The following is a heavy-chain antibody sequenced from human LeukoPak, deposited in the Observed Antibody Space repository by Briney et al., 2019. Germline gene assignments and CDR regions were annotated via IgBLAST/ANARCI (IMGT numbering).Heavy chain of an antibody. CDR1: GFAFSNSA. CDR3: AKDRNPSGYLCGGFDP. J-gene: IGHJ5*02. D-gene: IGHD5-12*01. V-gene: IGHV3-23*01. Sequence: GGSLRLSCAASGFAFSNSAMSWVRQAPGKGLEWVSGISKSGYDTNYADSAKGRFTISRDNSKNTLFLQMNSLRAEDTAVYYCAKDRNPSGYLCGGFDPWGQGTLVTVSS. CDR2: ISKSGYDT.